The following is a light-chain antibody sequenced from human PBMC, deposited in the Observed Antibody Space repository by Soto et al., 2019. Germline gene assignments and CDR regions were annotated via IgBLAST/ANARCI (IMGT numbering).Light chain of an antibody. J-gene: IGKJ5*01. CDR2: GAS. Sequence: EIVMTQSPATLSVSPGERATLSCRASQSVSSNVAWYQHKPGQAPRLLIFGASTRDTGIPARFSGSGSGTEFTLTIIRLQSDDFAVYYCQQYYSYVTFGHGTRLQVE. V-gene: IGKV3-15*01. CDR1: QSVSSN. CDR3: QQYYSYVT.